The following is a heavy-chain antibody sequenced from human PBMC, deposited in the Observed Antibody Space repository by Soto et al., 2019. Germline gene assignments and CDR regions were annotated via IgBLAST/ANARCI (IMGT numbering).Heavy chain of an antibody. CDR1: GSSMRRGDYY. J-gene: IGHJ6*02. Sequence: PSEALSQTSISSGSSMRRGDYYWSSIRQPLGKELHYIWYIYYSGSTNYNPSLKSRVTISDDTSTNQFSLTLTSVTAADTAVYYCARGWWEREGYVMDVWGQGT. D-gene: IGHD1-26*01. CDR2: IYYSGST. CDR3: ARGWWEREGYVMDV. V-gene: IGHV4-61*08.